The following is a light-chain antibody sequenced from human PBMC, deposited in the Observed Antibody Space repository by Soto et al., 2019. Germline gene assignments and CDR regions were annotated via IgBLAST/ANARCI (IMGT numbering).Light chain of an antibody. Sequence: DIQMTQSPSSLSASVGDRVSITCRASQSNNNYLNWYQQKPGKAPKLLIYGASTLQSGVPSRFSGSGSGTDFTLTISTLQPEDFATYYCQQSYRTPYTFGQGTKLEIK. CDR1: QSNNNY. CDR3: QQSYRTPYT. CDR2: GAS. V-gene: IGKV1-39*01. J-gene: IGKJ2*01.